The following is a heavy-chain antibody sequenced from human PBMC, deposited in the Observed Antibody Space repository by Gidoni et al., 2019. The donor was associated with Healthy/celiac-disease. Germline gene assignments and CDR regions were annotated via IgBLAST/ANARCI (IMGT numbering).Heavy chain of an antibody. Sequence: EVQLLESGGGLVQPGGSLRLSCAASGFTFSSYAMSWVRQAPGKGLEWVSALSGSGGSTYYADSVKGRFTISRDNSKNTLYLQMNSLRAEDTAVYYCANGRLSSAHSYYYYGMDVWGQGTTVTVSS. CDR1: GFTFSSYA. J-gene: IGHJ6*02. CDR2: LSGSGGST. CDR3: ANGRLSSAHSYYYYGMDV. D-gene: IGHD6-19*01. V-gene: IGHV3-23*01.